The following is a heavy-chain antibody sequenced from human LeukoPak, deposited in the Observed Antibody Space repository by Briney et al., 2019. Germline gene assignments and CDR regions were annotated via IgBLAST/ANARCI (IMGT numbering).Heavy chain of an antibody. Sequence: GGSLRLSCAASAFTFSRYSMDWVRQAPGKGLEWVSYIKSDSSYIYYADSVKGRFTISRDNAKNSLYLQMNSLRAEDTAVYYCARVVGAAALNWFDPWGQGTLVTVSS. CDR1: AFTFSRYS. CDR3: ARVVGAAALNWFDP. CDR2: IKSDSSYI. D-gene: IGHD6-13*01. J-gene: IGHJ5*02. V-gene: IGHV3-21*01.